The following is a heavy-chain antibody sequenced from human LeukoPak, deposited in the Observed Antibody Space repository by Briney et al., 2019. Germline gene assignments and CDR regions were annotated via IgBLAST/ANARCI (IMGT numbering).Heavy chain of an antibody. J-gene: IGHJ5*02. V-gene: IGHV3-23*01. CDR1: GFTFSSYA. D-gene: IGHD3-3*01. CDR2: ISGSGGST. Sequence: RGSLRLSCAASGFTFSSYAMSWVRQAPGKGLEWVSAISGSGGSTYYADSVKGRFTISRDNSKNTLYLQMNSLRAEDTAVYYCAKRVYYDFWSGPNWFDPWGQGTLVTVSS. CDR3: AKRVYYDFWSGPNWFDP.